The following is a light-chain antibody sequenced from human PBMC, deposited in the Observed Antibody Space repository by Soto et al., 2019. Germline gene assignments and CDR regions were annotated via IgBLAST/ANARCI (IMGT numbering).Light chain of an antibody. CDR1: SSDVGGYNY. V-gene: IGLV2-14*01. J-gene: IGLJ3*02. Sequence: QSALTQPASVSGSPGQSITISCTGTSSDVGGYNYVSWYQQHPGKAPKLIIYDVSNRPSGVSNRFSGSKSGNTAPLTISGLQAEDEADYYCSSYTSSSTHWVFGGGTKVTVL. CDR3: SSYTSSSTHWV. CDR2: DVS.